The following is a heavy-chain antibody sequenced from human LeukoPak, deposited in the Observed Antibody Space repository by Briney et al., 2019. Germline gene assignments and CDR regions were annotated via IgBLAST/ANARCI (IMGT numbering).Heavy chain of an antibody. CDR3: ARSKDGYYNDLFDY. Sequence: SETLSLTCTVSGGSISSYYWSWIRQPAGKGLEWIGRIYTSGSTNYNPSLKSRVTMSVDTSKNQFSRKLSSVTAADTAVYYCARSKDGYYNDLFDYWGQGTLVTVSS. J-gene: IGHJ4*02. D-gene: IGHD5-24*01. V-gene: IGHV4-4*07. CDR1: GGSISSYY. CDR2: IYTSGST.